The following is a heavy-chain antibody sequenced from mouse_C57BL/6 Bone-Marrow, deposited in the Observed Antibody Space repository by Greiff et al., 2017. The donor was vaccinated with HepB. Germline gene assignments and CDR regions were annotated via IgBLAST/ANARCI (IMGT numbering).Heavy chain of an antibody. V-gene: IGHV1-81*01. J-gene: IGHJ2*01. CDR1: GYTFTSYG. D-gene: IGHD1-1*01. CDR2: IYPRSGNT. Sequence: QVQLQQSGAELARPGASVKLSCKASGYTFTSYGISWVKQRTGQGLEWIGEIYPRSGNTYYNEKFKGKATLTADKSSSTAYMELRSLTSEDSAVYFCARTRITTVVATGFDYWGHVTPLTVSS. CDR3: ARTRITTVVATGFDY.